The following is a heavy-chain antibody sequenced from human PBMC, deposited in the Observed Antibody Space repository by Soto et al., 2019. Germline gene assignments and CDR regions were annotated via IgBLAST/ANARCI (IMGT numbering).Heavy chain of an antibody. V-gene: IGHV4-34*01. J-gene: IGHJ3*02. CDR2: INHSGST. Sequence: SETLSLTCAVYGGSFSGYYWSWIRQPPGKGLEWIGEINHSGSTNYNPSVKSRVTISVDTSKNQFSLKLSSVTAADTAVYYCARKGSSMVRGVIRRGAFDIWGQGTMVTVSS. CDR1: GGSFSGYY. CDR3: ARKGSSMVRGVIRRGAFDI. D-gene: IGHD3-10*01.